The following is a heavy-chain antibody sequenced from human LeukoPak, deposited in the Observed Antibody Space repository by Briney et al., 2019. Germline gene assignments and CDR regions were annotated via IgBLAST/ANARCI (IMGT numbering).Heavy chain of an antibody. Sequence: GGSLRLSCVASGFTLSNYWMHWVRQAPGEGLVWVSHINGDGTSTGYADSVRGRFTISRDNAKNTLYLQMNSLRAEDTAVYYCAGTIVGKWAIDYWGQGTLVTVSS. J-gene: IGHJ4*02. CDR1: GFTLSNYW. V-gene: IGHV3-74*01. CDR2: INGDGTST. D-gene: IGHD3-22*01. CDR3: AGTIVGKWAIDY.